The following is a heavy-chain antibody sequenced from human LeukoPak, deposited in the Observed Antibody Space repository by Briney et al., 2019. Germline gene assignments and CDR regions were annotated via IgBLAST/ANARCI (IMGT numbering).Heavy chain of an antibody. CDR3: ARDRGGSGWYDY. D-gene: IGHD6-19*01. CDR1: GFTFSSYS. CDR2: ISSSGSYI. Sequence: GGSLRLSCAASGFTFSSYSMNSVRQAPGKGLEWVSSISSSGSYIYYADSVKGRFTISRDNAKNSLYLQMSSLRVEDTAVYYCARDRGGSGWYDYWGQGTLVSVSS. J-gene: IGHJ4*02. V-gene: IGHV3-21*01.